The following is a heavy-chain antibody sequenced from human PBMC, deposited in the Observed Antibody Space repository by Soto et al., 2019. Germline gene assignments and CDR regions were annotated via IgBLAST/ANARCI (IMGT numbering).Heavy chain of an antibody. D-gene: IGHD1-26*01. J-gene: IGHJ6*02. CDR2: ISSSSSTI. Sequence: EVQLVESGGGLVQPGGSLRLSCAASGFTFSSYSMNWVRQAPGKGMEWVSYISSSSSTIYYADSVKGLFTISRDNAKNSLYLQINSLRAEDTAVYYCARDLAAVVSWSRYYYGMDVWGQGTTVTASS. CDR3: ARDLAAVVSWSRYYYGMDV. V-gene: IGHV3-48*01. CDR1: GFTFSSYS.